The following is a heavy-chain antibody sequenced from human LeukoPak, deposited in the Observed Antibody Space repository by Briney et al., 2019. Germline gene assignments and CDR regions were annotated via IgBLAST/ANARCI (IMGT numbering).Heavy chain of an antibody. CDR1: GFTFDDHA. J-gene: IGHJ4*02. Sequence: GGSLRLSCAASGFTFDDHAMHWVRQAPGKGLEWISLISWDGGTTYYADSVKGRFTISRDNSRNSVYLQMNSLRPEDTAIYYCTKGLRFAAALTPFDYWGQGTLVTVSS. D-gene: IGHD6-13*01. CDR2: ISWDGGTT. CDR3: TKGLRFAAALTPFDY. V-gene: IGHV3-43D*03.